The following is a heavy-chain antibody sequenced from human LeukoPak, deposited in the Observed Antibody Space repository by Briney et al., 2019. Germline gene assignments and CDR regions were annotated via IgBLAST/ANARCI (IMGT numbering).Heavy chain of an antibody. CDR3: AREGGFYRPLDY. CDR1: VGSISSTNW. J-gene: IGHJ4*02. D-gene: IGHD3-3*01. Sequence: SETLSLTCGVSVGSISSTNWWTSVRQPPGKGLEWIGEVHLDGRTNYNPSLESRLTMSVDLSENHISLKLTSVTDADTAVYSCAREGGFYRPLDYSGQETLVTVSS. CDR2: VHLDGRT. V-gene: IGHV4-4*02.